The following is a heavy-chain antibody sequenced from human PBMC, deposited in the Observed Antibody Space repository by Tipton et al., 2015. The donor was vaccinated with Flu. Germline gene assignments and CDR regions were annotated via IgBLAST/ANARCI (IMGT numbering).Heavy chain of an antibody. CDR2: IYYSGNT. V-gene: IGHV4-59*01. CDR1: GDSISSDH. Sequence: TLSLTCTVSGDSISSDHWSWIRQPPGRGLEWIGFIYYSGNTNYNPSLKSRATMSVDTSKNQFSLRLSSVTAADTAVYYCARLSYYDVDLKNFYFDYWGQGALVTVSS. D-gene: IGHD3-10*02. CDR3: ARLSYYDVDLKNFYFDY. J-gene: IGHJ4*02.